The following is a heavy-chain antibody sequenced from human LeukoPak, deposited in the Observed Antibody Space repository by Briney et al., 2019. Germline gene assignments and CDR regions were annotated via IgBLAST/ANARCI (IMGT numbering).Heavy chain of an antibody. CDR2: IYPGDSGT. V-gene: IGHV5-51*01. Sequence: GESLKISCKGSGYTFSSYWIGWVRQMPGKGLEWMGIIYPGDSGTRYSPSLQGQVTISVDTSIGTAYLKWSSLKASDTAIYYCARQNDFRLDYWGQGTLVTVSS. CDR3: ARQNDFRLDY. CDR1: GYTFSSYW. J-gene: IGHJ4*02. D-gene: IGHD3-3*01.